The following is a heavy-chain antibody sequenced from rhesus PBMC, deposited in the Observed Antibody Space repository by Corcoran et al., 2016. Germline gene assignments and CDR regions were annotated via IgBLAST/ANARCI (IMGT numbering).Heavy chain of an antibody. J-gene: IGHJ4*01. V-gene: IGHV4-65*01. CDR3: ASVWDEYLDY. Sequence: QVQLQESGPGLVKTSETLSLTCAVSGGSVSSSKWWSWIRQAPEKGLEWLAYISGSGGTTHYNPSLKSRVTISIDTSKNQFSLKLSSVTVADTAVYYCASVWDEYLDYWGQGVLVTVSS. CDR2: ISGSGGTT. D-gene: IGHD3-34*01. CDR1: GGSVSSSKW.